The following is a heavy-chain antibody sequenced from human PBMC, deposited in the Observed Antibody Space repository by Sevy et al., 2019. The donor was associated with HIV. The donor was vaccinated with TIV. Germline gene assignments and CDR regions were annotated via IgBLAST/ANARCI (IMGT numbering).Heavy chain of an antibody. V-gene: IGHV1-18*01. J-gene: IGHJ4*02. CDR3: ARVPTYHYGSATYFDY. CDR1: GYIFTNSG. Sequence: ASVKVSCKTSGYIFTNSGMTWVRQAPGQGLEWMGWIGVYNGNLKYAQKFQGRVTMTTDTSTSTAYMELTSLRSDDTGVYYCARVPTYHYGSATYFDYWGQGTLVTVSS. CDR2: IGVYNGNL. D-gene: IGHD3-10*01.